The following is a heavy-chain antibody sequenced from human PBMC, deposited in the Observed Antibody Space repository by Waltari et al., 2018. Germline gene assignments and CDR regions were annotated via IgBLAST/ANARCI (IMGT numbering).Heavy chain of an antibody. V-gene: IGHV3-53*01. CDR3: AXESGLGGWGFDX. J-gene: IGHJ4*02. D-gene: IGHD3-16*01. CDR2: IXKGGRX. Sequence: XVQLXESXGGXIQRGGSLGXSCAASGLTVSPTDLSWVRQAPGKGLEXVSEIXKGGRXRYGDSVKGRXTISRDNSKNTLYLQMNXLRPEDTAXYXCAXESGLGGWGFDXWGQGTLVTVSS. CDR1: GLTVSPTD.